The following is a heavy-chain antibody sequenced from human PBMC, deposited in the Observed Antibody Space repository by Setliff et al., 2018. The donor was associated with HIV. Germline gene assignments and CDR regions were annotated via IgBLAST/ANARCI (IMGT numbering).Heavy chain of an antibody. J-gene: IGHJ3*02. V-gene: IGHV4-31*03. CDR3: ARMTTRAFDI. CDR2: IYHNGST. Sequence: PSETLSLTCTVSGGSISSGGYYWSWIRQHPGKGLEWIGYIYHNGSTYYNPSLKSRVIISVDTSKNQFSLRLSSVTAADTAAYFCARMTTRAFDIWGQGTMVTVSS. D-gene: IGHD4-17*01. CDR1: GGSISSGGYY.